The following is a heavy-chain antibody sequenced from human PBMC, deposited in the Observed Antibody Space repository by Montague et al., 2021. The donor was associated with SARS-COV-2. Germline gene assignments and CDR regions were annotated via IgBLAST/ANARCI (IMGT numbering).Heavy chain of an antibody. J-gene: IGHJ4*02. CDR2: IDWDDDK. CDR1: GFSLSTSGMC. V-gene: IGHV2-70*11. D-gene: IGHD6-19*01. Sequence: TLSLTCTFSGFSLSTSGMCVSWIRQPPGKALEWLARIDWDDDKYYSTSLKTRLTISKDTSKNQVVLTMTNMDPVDTATYYCAREYSSGVYFDYWGQGTLVTVSS. CDR3: AREYSSGVYFDY.